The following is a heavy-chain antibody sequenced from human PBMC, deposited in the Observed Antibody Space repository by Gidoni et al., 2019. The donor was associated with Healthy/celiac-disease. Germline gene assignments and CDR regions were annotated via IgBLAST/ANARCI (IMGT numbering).Heavy chain of an antibody. CDR1: GGTFSSYA. V-gene: IGHV1-69*01. CDR3: AREFRYCSGGSCYPDAFDI. Sequence: QGQLVQSGAEVKKPGSSVKVSCKASGGTFSSYALSWVRQAPGQGLEGMGGIIPILGTANYEQKFQGRVTITADESTSTAYMELSSLRSEDTAVYYCAREFRYCSGGSCYPDAFDIWGQGTMVTVSS. J-gene: IGHJ3*02. CDR2: IIPILGTA. D-gene: IGHD2-15*01.